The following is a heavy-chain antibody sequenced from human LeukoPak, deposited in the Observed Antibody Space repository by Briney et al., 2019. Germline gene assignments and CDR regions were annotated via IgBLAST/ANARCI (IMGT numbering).Heavy chain of an antibody. CDR2: ISGSGGST. V-gene: IGHV3-23*01. J-gene: IGHJ4*02. D-gene: IGHD6-19*01. CDR3: ARGPSENIAVAASV. Sequence: GGSLRLSCAASGFTFSSYAMSWVRQAPGKGLEWVSAISGSGGSTYYADSVKGRFTISRDNAKNTLYLQMNSLRAEDTALYYCARGPSENIAVAASVWGQGTLVTVSS. CDR1: GFTFSSYA.